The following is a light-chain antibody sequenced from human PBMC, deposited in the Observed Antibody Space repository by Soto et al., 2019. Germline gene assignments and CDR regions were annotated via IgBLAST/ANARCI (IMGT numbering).Light chain of an antibody. Sequence: EMLLTQSPDPLSLSPGERATLSCRASQSVSSSYLAWYQQKPGQAPRLLIYGASRRATGVPVRFSGSGSGAEFTLTISSLQSEDFGVYYCQQYDNWPWTFGQGTKVDI. CDR2: GAS. CDR3: QQYDNWPWT. V-gene: IGKV3-20*01. J-gene: IGKJ1*01. CDR1: QSVSSSY.